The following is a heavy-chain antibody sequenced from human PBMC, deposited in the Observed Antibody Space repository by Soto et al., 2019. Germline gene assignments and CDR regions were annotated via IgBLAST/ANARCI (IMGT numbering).Heavy chain of an antibody. CDR2: INSDGSNT. CDR3: ASQDYDKSVYYFDY. V-gene: IGHV3-74*01. Sequence: GGSLRLSCAASGFSFNNYWMHWVRQAPGKGLLWVSRINSDGSNTRYVDSVMGRFTISRDNAKNTLFLQMNSLRVEDTAIYYCASQDYDKSVYYFDYWGRGTLVTVSS. J-gene: IGHJ4*02. CDR1: GFSFNNYW. D-gene: IGHD3-22*01.